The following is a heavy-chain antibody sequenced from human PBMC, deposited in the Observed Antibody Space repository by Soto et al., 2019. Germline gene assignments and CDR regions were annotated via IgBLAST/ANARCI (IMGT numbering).Heavy chain of an antibody. CDR3: ARDTYYDFWSGYYQSYYYYGMDV. V-gene: IGHV1-18*01. D-gene: IGHD3-3*01. J-gene: IGHJ6*02. CDR2: ISAYNGNT. CDR1: GYTFTSYG. Sequence: ASVKVSCKASGYTFTSYGISWVLQAPGQGLEWMGWISAYNGNTNYAQKLQGRVTMTTDTSTSTAYMELRSLRSDDTAVYYCARDTYYDFWSGYYQSYYYYGMDVWGQGTTVTVSS.